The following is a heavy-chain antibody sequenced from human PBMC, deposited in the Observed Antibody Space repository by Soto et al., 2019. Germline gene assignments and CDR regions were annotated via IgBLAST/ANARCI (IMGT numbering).Heavy chain of an antibody. V-gene: IGHV1-18*01. Sequence: ASVKVSCKTSGYTFTNYAISWVRQAPGQGLEWMGWISAYNGNRKYAQKLQGRVTMTTDTSTSTAYMELRSLRSDDTAVYYCARDRPYYYDSSGYNWFDPWGQGTLVTVSS. CDR2: ISAYNGNR. J-gene: IGHJ5*02. CDR3: ARDRPYYYDSSGYNWFDP. CDR1: GYTFTNYA. D-gene: IGHD3-22*01.